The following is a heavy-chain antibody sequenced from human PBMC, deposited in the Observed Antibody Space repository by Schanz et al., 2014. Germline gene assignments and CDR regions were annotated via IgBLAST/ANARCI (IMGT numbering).Heavy chain of an antibody. CDR2: IEHDGSEK. Sequence: EAQLVESGGGLVQPGGSLRLSCAASGFAFDTYWMSWVRQAPGKGLEWVANIEHDGSEKYYVDSVKGRFTISRDNAKNSMYLEMNSLRAEDTAVFYCARVGGTYYDFWSGVPPTVMQDGFDIWGQGTMVTVS. D-gene: IGHD3-3*01. J-gene: IGHJ3*02. V-gene: IGHV3-7*01. CDR3: ARVGGTYYDFWSGVPPTVMQDGFDI. CDR1: GFAFDTYW.